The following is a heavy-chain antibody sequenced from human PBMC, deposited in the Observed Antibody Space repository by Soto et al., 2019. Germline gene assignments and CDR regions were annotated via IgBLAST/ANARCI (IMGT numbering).Heavy chain of an antibody. CDR1: GGFFSGSY. D-gene: IGHD2-15*01. CDR2: INHSGST. CDR3: AKRYCTGGRCYSTPTRYYSLDV. Sequence: QVQLQQWGAGLLKPSETLSLTCAVSGGFFSGSYWSWIRQPPGKGLEWIGEINHSGSTNYNPSRKRRYTPSVDTSKIKFSRSLTAVTAAATDVYYCAKRYCTGGRCYSTPTRYYSLDVWGKGSTVTVSS. J-gene: IGHJ6*03. V-gene: IGHV4-34*01.